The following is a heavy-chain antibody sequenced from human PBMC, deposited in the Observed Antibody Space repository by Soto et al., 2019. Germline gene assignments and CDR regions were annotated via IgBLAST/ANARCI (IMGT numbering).Heavy chain of an antibody. CDR2: IFYTGSS. D-gene: IGHD3-10*01. CDR3: VRGTATMARAVLLD. Sequence: QVQLQESGPGVVKPSQTLSLTCTVSGDPLSSGDYYWSWIRQRPGKGLEWIGCIFYTGSSYYNPYLRSRVSISVDTSKNQFSLNVDSVSAADTAVYYCVRGTATMARAVLLDWGQGTLITFSS. J-gene: IGHJ4*02. V-gene: IGHV4-30-4*01. CDR1: GDPLSSGDYY.